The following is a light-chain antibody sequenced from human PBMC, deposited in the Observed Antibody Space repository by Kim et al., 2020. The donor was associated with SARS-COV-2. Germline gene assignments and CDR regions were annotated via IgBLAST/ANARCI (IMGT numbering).Light chain of an antibody. CDR2: DVS. J-gene: IGLJ1*01. CDR3: SSYTSSSTLYV. V-gene: IGLV2-14*03. CDR1: ISDVGGYTY. Sequence: QSITISCTGTISDVGGYTYVSWYQQHPGKAPKLMIYDVSNRPSGVSNRFSGSKSGNTASLTISGLQAEDEADYYCSSYTSSSTLYVFGTGTKVTVL.